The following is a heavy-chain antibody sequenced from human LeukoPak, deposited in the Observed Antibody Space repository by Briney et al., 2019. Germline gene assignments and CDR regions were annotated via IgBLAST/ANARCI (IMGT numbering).Heavy chain of an antibody. Sequence: PGGSLRLSCAASGFTFSSYGMHWVRQAPGKGLEWVAVISYDGSNKYYADSVKGRFTISRDNSKNTLYLQMNSVRADDTAVYYCAKGTLGSCSGSTCYPLDYWGLGTLVTVSS. J-gene: IGHJ4*02. CDR2: ISYDGSNK. V-gene: IGHV3-30*18. CDR3: AKGTLGSCSGSTCYPLDY. CDR1: GFTFSSYG. D-gene: IGHD2-15*01.